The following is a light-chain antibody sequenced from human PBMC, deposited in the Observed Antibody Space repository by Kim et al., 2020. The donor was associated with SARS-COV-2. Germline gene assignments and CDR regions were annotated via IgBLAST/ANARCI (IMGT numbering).Light chain of an antibody. J-gene: IGLJ2*01. CDR3: QAWVSSTVV. V-gene: IGLV3-1*01. Sequence: SYELTQPPSVSVSPGQTASITCSGDLLGNKYSCWYQQKPGQSPVLVIYQDVKRPSGIPERFSGSNSGNTATLTISGTQAVDEADYFCQAWVSSTVVFGGGTQLTVL. CDR1: LLGNKY. CDR2: QDV.